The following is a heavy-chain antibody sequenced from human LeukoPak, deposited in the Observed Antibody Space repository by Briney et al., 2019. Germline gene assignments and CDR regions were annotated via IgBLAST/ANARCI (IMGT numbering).Heavy chain of an antibody. J-gene: IGHJ4*02. CDR3: AIEDDSFDY. CDR2: IRYDGSNK. V-gene: IGHV3-30*02. Sequence: GGSLRLSCAASGFTFSSYGMHWVRQAPGKGLEWVAFIRYDGSNKFYADPVKGRFTISRDNSKNTLYLQMNNLRTEDTAVYYCAIEDDSFDYWGQGALVTVAS. D-gene: IGHD1-1*01. CDR1: GFTFSSYG.